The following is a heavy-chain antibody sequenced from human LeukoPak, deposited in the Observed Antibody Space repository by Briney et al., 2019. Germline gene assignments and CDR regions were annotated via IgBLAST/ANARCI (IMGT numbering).Heavy chain of an antibody. CDR2: IYHSGST. Sequence: SETLSLTCAVSGGSISSGGYSWSWIRQPPGKGLEWIGYIYHSGSTYYNPSLKSRVTISVDTSKNQFSLKLSSVTAADTAVYYCAREGRGVSVGMDVWGQGTTVTVSS. CDR3: AREGRGVSVGMDV. V-gene: IGHV4-30-2*01. CDR1: GGSISSGGYS. D-gene: IGHD2-8*01. J-gene: IGHJ6*02.